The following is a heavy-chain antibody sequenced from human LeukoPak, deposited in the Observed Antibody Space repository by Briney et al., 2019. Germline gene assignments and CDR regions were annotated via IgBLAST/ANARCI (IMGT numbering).Heavy chain of an antibody. D-gene: IGHD2-2*01. CDR2: IHDSGST. Sequence: PSGTLSLTCTVSGGSISSSTYYWGWIRQPPGKGLEWIGSIHDSGSTYHKPSLKSRVTISVDTSKNQFSLKLTSVTAADTAVYYCGTLHCSSSSCPPDAWGQGTTVTVSS. CDR1: GGSISSSTYY. CDR3: GTLHCSSSSCPPDA. J-gene: IGHJ6*02. V-gene: IGHV4-39*01.